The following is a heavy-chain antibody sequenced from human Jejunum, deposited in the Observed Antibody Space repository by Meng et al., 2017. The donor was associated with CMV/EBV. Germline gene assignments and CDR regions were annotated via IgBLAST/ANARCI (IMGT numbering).Heavy chain of an antibody. D-gene: IGHD4-17*01. CDR3: ATTVHPVAYLNYFDP. J-gene: IGHJ5*02. CDR2: LYYSETA. V-gene: IGHV4-61*03. Sequence: SVSGTSYYWSWIRQSPGKGLEWIGYLYYSETAYYSHSLRGRVIISADTAKNHFSLSLTSVTAADTAVYFCATTVHPVAYLNYFDPWGQGTLVTVSS. CDR1: SVSGTSYY.